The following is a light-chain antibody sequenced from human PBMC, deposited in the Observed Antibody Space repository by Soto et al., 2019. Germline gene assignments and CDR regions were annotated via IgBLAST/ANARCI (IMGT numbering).Light chain of an antibody. CDR1: QDIGTW. CDR3: QQADSFPFT. V-gene: IGKV1-12*01. J-gene: IGKJ3*01. Sequence: DIQLTQSPSSVSASVGDRVTITCRASQDIGTWLAWDQQKPGKAPKLLIYVASNLQSGVPSRFSGAGSGTDLNLTITSLQPEDFATYHCQQADSFPFTFGTGTKVDFK. CDR2: VAS.